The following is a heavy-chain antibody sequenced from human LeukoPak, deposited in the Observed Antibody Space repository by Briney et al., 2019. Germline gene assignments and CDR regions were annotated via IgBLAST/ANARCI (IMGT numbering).Heavy chain of an antibody. CDR1: GFTFSSYG. J-gene: IGHJ4*02. D-gene: IGHD6-13*01. Sequence: PGGSLRLSCAASGFTFSSYGMHWVRQAPGKGLEWVAVIWYDGSNKYYADSVKGRFTISGDNSKNTLYLQMNSLRAEDTAVYYCAGPSYSSSWSPSDYWGQGTLVTVSS. CDR2: IWYDGSNK. V-gene: IGHV3-33*01. CDR3: AGPSYSSSWSPSDY.